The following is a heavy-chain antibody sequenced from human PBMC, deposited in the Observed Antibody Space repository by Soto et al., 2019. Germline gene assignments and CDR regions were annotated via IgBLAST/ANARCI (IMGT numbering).Heavy chain of an antibody. V-gene: IGHV1-2*02. D-gene: IGHD6-19*01. CDR2: INPNSGGT. CDR1: GYTFTGYY. Sequence: ASVKVSCKASGYTFTGYYMHWVRQAPGQGLEWMGWINPNSGGTNYAQKFQGRVTMTRDTSISTAYMELSRLRSDDTAVYYCAREVQWLVRYYYYGMDVWGQGTTVTVS. J-gene: IGHJ6*02. CDR3: AREVQWLVRYYYYGMDV.